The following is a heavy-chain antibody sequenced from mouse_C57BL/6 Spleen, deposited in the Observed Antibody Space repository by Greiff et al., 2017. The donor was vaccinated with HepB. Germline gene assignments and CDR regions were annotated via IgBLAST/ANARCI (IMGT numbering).Heavy chain of an antibody. D-gene: IGHD1-1*01. CDR3: ARVDYGSSWYFDV. V-gene: IGHV5-4*01. CDR1: GFTFSSYA. J-gene: IGHJ1*03. CDR2: ISDGGSYT. Sequence: EVQLVESGGGLVKPGGSLKLSCAASGFTFSSYAMSWVRQTPEKRLEWVATISDGGSYTYYPDNVKGRFTISRDNAKNNLYLQMSHLKSEDTAMYYCARVDYGSSWYFDVWGTGTTGTVSS.